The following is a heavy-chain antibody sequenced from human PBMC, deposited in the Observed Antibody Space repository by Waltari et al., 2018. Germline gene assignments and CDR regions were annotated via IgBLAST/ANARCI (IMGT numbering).Heavy chain of an antibody. Sequence: EVQLLESGGGLVQPGGSLRLSCAVSGFTFRDYAMTWVRQAPGKGWGWVALIGRRGASTYYADSVKGRFSISRDNSRNTLYLQMNSLRAEDTAMYYCAKRGAPGELWFFDYWGQGNLVTVSS. D-gene: IGHD2-21*01. CDR3: AKRGAPGELWFFDY. V-gene: IGHV3-23*01. J-gene: IGHJ4*02. CDR2: IGRRGAST. CDR1: GFTFRDYA.